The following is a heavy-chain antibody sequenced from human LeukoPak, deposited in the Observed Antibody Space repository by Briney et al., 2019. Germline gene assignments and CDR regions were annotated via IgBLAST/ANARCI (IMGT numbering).Heavy chain of an antibody. V-gene: IGHV3-7*04. Sequence: GGSLRLSCAASGFTFSSNWMTWVRQAPGKGLEWVANTKPDGSEKYYVDSVKGPFTISRDNAKNSLFLQMDSLRAEDTAVYYCARDFDWGQGTLVTVSS. CDR1: GFTFSSNW. CDR3: ARDFD. CDR2: TKPDGSEK. J-gene: IGHJ4*02.